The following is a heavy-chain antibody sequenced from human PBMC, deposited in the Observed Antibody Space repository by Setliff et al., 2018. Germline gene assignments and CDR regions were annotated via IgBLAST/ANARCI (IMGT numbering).Heavy chain of an antibody. V-gene: IGHV1-18*03. D-gene: IGHD6-19*01. Sequence: GASVKVSCKTSGYTFTNYGINWVRQAPGQGLEWMGWNSAYAQKFQGRVTMTTDTPTSTAYMELRSLRSEDMAVYYCARAETWAVAGIFWFDPWGQGTLVTV. CDR1: GYTFTNYG. J-gene: IGHJ5*02. CDR3: ARAETWAVAGIFWFDP. CDR2: NSA.